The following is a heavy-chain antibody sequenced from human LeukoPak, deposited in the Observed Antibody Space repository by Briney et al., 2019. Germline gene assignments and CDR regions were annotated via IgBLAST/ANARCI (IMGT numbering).Heavy chain of an antibody. J-gene: IGHJ4*02. CDR1: GFTFSSYA. D-gene: IGHD3-22*01. V-gene: IGHV3-30-3*01. CDR2: ISYDGSNK. CDR3: ARGGPGSITMIVVVIKYYFDY. Sequence: SGRSLRLSCAASGFTFSSYAMHWVRQAPGKGLEWVAVISYDGSNKYHADSVKGRFTISRDNSKNTLYLQMNSLRAEDTAVYYCARGGPGSITMIVVVIKYYFDYWGQGTLVTVSS.